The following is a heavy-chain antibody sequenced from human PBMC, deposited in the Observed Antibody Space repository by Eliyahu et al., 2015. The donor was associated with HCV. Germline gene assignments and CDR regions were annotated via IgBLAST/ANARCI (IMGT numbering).Heavy chain of an antibody. CDR3: ARVAALRNIVVVPAATQHYYGMDV. V-gene: IGHV4-34*01. CDR2: INHSGST. D-gene: IGHD2-2*01. Sequence: QVQLQQWGAGLLKPSETLSLTCAVXGGSFSGYYWXWXRQPPGKGLEWIGEINHSGSTNYNPSLKSRVTISVDTSKNQFSLKLSSVTAADTAVYYCARVAALRNIVVVPAATQHYYGMDVWGQGTTVTVSS. J-gene: IGHJ6*02. CDR1: GGSFSGYY.